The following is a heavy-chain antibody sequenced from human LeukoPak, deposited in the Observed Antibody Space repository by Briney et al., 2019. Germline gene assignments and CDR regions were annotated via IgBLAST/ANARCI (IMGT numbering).Heavy chain of an antibody. CDR3: ARTYYDFWSGPHLGEDWFDP. CDR1: GYTFTGYY. Sequence: ASVKVSCKASGYTFTGYYMHWVRQAPGQGREWMGRINPNSGGTNYAQKFQGRVTMTRDTSISTAYMELSRLRSDDTAVYYCARTYYDFWSGPHLGEDWFDPWGQGTLVTVSS. J-gene: IGHJ5*02. D-gene: IGHD3-3*01. V-gene: IGHV1-2*06. CDR2: INPNSGGT.